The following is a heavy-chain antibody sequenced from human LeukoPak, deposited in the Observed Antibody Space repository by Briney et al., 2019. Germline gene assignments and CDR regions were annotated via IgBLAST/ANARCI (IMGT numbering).Heavy chain of an antibody. CDR1: GFTFSNYA. CDR3: ASHYDSSGYYWGIGAFDI. Sequence: GGSLRLSCAASGFTFSNYAMHWVRQAPGKGLEWVAVISYDGSNKYYADSVKGRFTISRDNSKNTLYLQMNSLRAEDTAVYYCASHYDSSGYYWGIGAFDIWGQGTMVTVSS. CDR2: ISYDGSNK. D-gene: IGHD3-22*01. J-gene: IGHJ3*02. V-gene: IGHV3-30-3*01.